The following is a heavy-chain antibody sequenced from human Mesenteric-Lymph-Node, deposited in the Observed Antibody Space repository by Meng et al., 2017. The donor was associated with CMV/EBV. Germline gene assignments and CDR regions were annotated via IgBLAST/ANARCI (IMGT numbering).Heavy chain of an antibody. CDR1: GGSFSGYY. CDR3: ARSDFDAFDI. Sequence: LSLTCAVYGGSFSGYYWSWVRQAPGKGLEWVSSISSSSDYIYYADSVKGRFTISRDNAKNSLYLQMNSLRSEDTAVYYCARSDFDAFDIWGQGTMVTVSS. J-gene: IGHJ3*02. CDR2: ISSSSDYI. V-gene: IGHV3-21*06.